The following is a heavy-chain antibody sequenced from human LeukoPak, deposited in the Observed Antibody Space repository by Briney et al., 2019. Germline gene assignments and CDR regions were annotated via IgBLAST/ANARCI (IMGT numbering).Heavy chain of an antibody. V-gene: IGHV3-7*01. Sequence: GGSLRLSCAASGFIFSSYWMSWVRQAPGKGLEWVANIKQDGSEKYYVDSVKGRFTISRDNAKNSLYLQMNSLRGEDTAVYYCARGGYSSSSVDYWGQGTLVTVSS. CDR3: ARGGYSSSSVDY. CDR2: IKQDGSEK. CDR1: GFIFSSYW. J-gene: IGHJ4*02. D-gene: IGHD6-6*01.